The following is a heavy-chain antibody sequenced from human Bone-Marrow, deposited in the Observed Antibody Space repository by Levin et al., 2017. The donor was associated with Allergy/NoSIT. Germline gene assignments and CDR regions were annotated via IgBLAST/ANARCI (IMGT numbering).Heavy chain of an antibody. CDR1: GYSVNSAYS. V-gene: IGHV4-38-2*02. J-gene: IGHJ4*02. CDR2: IYSTGDT. D-gene: IGHD4-17*01. CDR3: ASMTTVTKTYYFDY. Sequence: SETLSLTCTVSGYSVNSAYSWGWVRQPPGRGLEWIGNIYSTGDTYYRPSLKSRVTISIRTSKNQFSLKLTSVTAADTAVYYCASMTTVTKTYYFDYWGQGTLVTVSS.